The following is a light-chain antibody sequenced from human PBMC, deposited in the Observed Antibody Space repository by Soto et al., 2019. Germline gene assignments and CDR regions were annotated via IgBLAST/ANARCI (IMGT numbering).Light chain of an antibody. CDR2: GAS. Sequence: EVVMTQSPATVSVSPGEGVTLSCRASQTISNDLAWYQQKPGQAPRLLIYGASTRATGVPARFSGGGSGTEFTLTISSLQSEDFALYYCQQNNKWPPVTFGGGTKVDIK. CDR1: QTISND. V-gene: IGKV3-15*01. CDR3: QQNNKWPPVT. J-gene: IGKJ4*01.